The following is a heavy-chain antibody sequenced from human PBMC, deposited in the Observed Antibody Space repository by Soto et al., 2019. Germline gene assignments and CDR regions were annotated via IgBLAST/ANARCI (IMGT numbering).Heavy chain of an antibody. V-gene: IGHV3-23*01. Sequence: GGSLRLSCAASEFTFTSYAMSWVRQAPGKGLEWVSGISGSDGSTYYADSVKGRFTISRDNSKNTLYLQMNSLRAEDAGIYYCARYDAFKAFDLWGQGTMVTVSS. CDR3: ARYDAFKAFDL. CDR1: EFTFTSYA. D-gene: IGHD1-1*01. J-gene: IGHJ3*01. CDR2: ISGSDGST.